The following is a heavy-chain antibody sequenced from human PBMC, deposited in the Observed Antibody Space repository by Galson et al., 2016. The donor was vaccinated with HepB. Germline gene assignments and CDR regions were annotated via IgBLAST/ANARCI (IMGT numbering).Heavy chain of an antibody. D-gene: IGHD3-10*01. CDR1: GDSVYNNGAA. CDR2: TFYRSTWEN. V-gene: IGHV6-1*01. J-gene: IGHJ6*02. Sequence: CAISGDSVYNNGAAWVWIRQSPSRGLEWLGRTFYRSTWENHYTGSVRNRINISPDTSRNQFSLHPSSVTPEDPAVYYCARAVMLGRGMDVWGQGTTVTVSS. CDR3: ARAVMLGRGMDV.